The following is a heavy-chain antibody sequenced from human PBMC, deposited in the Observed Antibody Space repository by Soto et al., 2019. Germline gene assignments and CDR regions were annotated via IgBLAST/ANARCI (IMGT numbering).Heavy chain of an antibody. CDR1: GGSFSGYY. J-gene: IGHJ6*02. Sequence: SETLSLTCAVYGGSFSGYYWSWIRQPPGKGLEWIGEINHSGSTNYNPSLKSRVTISVDTSKNQFSLKLSSVTAADTAVYYCATGAGYFDWLSDYYYGMDVWGQGTTVT. CDR3: ATGAGYFDWLSDYYYGMDV. CDR2: INHSGST. D-gene: IGHD3-9*01. V-gene: IGHV4-34*01.